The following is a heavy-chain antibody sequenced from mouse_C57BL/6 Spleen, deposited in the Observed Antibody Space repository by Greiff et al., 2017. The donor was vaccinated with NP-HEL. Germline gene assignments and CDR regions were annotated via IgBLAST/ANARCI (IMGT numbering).Heavy chain of an antibody. CDR2: INPSNGGT. Sequence: QVQLQQSGTELVKPGASVKLSCKASGYTFTSYWMHWVKQRPGQGLEWIGNINPSNGGTNYNEKFKSKATRTVDKSSSTAYMQLSSLTSEDSAVYSCARKDGGYYVGYFDVWGTGTTVTVSS. D-gene: IGHD2-3*01. V-gene: IGHV1-53*01. CDR3: ARKDGGYYVGYFDV. CDR1: GYTFTSYW. J-gene: IGHJ1*03.